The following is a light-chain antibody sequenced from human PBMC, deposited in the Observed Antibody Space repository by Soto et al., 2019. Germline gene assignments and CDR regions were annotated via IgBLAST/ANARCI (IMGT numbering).Light chain of an antibody. Sequence: QSALTQPPSASGSPGQSVTIACTGTSSDVGGYNYVSWYQHHPGKAPKLIIYEVSKRPSGVPDRFSGSKSGNTASLTVSGLHTEDEADYYCSSYAGSNTHYVFGSGTKLTVL. J-gene: IGLJ1*01. CDR3: SSYAGSNTHYV. CDR2: EVS. CDR1: SSDVGGYNY. V-gene: IGLV2-8*01.